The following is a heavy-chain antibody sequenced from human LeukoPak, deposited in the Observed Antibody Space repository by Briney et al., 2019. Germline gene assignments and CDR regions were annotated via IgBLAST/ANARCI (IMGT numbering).Heavy chain of an antibody. Sequence: GGSLRLSSEASGFTFSGYGMHWVRQAPGKGLEWVSGTWYHGNNKYYADSVKGRFTISRDNSKNTLYLQMNSLRAEATAVYYCARDLVSSSSSRDYYYAVDVWGQGTTVTVSS. CDR1: GFTFSGYG. J-gene: IGHJ6*02. CDR2: TWYHGNNK. D-gene: IGHD6-6*01. CDR3: ARDLVSSSSSRDYYYAVDV. V-gene: IGHV3-33*01.